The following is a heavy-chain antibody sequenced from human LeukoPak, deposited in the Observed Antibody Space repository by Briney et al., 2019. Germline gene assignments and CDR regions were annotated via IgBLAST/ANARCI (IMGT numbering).Heavy chain of an antibody. J-gene: IGHJ4*02. CDR2: VRYDESNE. V-gene: IGHV3-30*02. D-gene: IGHD5-12*01. CDR3: AKDSNSGYVSVGPDY. CDR1: GFVFSNYG. Sequence: GGSLRLSCQTSGFVFSNYGMHWVRQAPGKGLEWVAFVRYDESNEYYADSVKGRFTISRDNSRNTLYLQMNSLRAEDTGVYSCAKDSNSGYVSVGPDYWGLGTLVIVSS.